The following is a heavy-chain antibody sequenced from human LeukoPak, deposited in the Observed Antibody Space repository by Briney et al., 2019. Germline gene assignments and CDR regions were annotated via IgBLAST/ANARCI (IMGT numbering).Heavy chain of an antibody. Sequence: ASVKVSCKASGYTFTSYDINWVRQTTGQGLEWMGWMNPNSGNTGYAQKFQGRATMTRNTSISTAYMELSSLRSEDTAVYYCARGKGDLYYYYYGMDVWGQGTTVTVSS. J-gene: IGHJ6*02. CDR2: MNPNSGNT. CDR3: ARGKGDLYYYYYGMDV. D-gene: IGHD2-21*02. CDR1: GYTFTSYD. V-gene: IGHV1-8*01.